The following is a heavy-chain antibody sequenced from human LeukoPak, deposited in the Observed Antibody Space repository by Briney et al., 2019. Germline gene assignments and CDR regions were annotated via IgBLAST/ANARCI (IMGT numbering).Heavy chain of an antibody. J-gene: IGHJ5*02. CDR3: ARASKTWYSSSWSRPPSNWFDP. Sequence: GGSLRLSCAASGFTFSSYSMNWVRQAPGKGLEWVSSISSSSSYIYYADSVKGRFTISRDNAKNSLYLQMNSLGAEDTAVYYCARASKTWYSSSWSRPPSNWFDPWGQGTLVTVSS. D-gene: IGHD6-13*01. CDR2: ISSSSSYI. CDR1: GFTFSSYS. V-gene: IGHV3-21*01.